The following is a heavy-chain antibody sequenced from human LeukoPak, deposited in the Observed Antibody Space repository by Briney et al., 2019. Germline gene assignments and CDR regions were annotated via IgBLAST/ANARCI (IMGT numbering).Heavy chain of an antibody. J-gene: IGHJ3*02. Sequence: PGGSLRLSCAASGFTFSSYWMHWVRQAPGKGLVWVSRINSDGSTTSYADSVKGRFTISRDNAKNTLYLQMNSLRAEDSAVYYCARDYVPYDAFDIWGQGTMVTVSS. CDR3: ARDYVPYDAFDI. CDR1: GFTFSSYW. CDR2: INSDGSTT. D-gene: IGHD3-10*02. V-gene: IGHV3-74*01.